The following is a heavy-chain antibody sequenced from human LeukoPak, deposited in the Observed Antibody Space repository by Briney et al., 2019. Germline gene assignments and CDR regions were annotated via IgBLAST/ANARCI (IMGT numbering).Heavy chain of an antibody. CDR1: GYTFTSYD. Sequence: SSVPVSCQASGYTFTSYDTNWVRQAPRQGLEWMGWIIPIFGTADYAQKFQGRVTIPTDERTSTAYMELSSLRSEDTAVYYCARDWCDQDYRLVGWGQGTLVTVSS. J-gene: IGHJ4*02. CDR3: ARDWCDQDYRLVG. V-gene: IGHV1-69*05. CDR2: IIPIFGTA. D-gene: IGHD4-11*01.